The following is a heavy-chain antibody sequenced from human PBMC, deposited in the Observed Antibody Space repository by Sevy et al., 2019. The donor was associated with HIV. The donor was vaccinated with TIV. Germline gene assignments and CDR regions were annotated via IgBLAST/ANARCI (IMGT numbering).Heavy chain of an antibody. D-gene: IGHD3-3*01. CDR1: GFTFSNYG. J-gene: IGHJ5*02. V-gene: IGHV3-33*06. CDR2: IWYDGSYK. CDR3: AKTFAIFGVLMSPDFDP. Sequence: GRSLRLSFAASGFTFSNYGMHWVRQAPGKGLEWVAVIWYDGSYKYYADSVKGRFTISRDNTKSTLYLQMNSLRAEDTAVYYCAKTFAIFGVLMSPDFDPWGQGTLVTVSS.